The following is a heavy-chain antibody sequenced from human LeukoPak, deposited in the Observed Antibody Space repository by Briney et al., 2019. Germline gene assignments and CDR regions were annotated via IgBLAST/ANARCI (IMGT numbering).Heavy chain of an antibody. Sequence: PSETLSLTCAVYGGSFSGYYWSWIRQPPGKGLEWIGEINHGGSTNYNPSLTSRVTISVDTSKNQFSLKLSSVTAADTAVYYCATIKRGYPFGYFDFWGQGILVTVSS. CDR2: INHGGST. CDR3: ATIKRGYPFGYFDF. J-gene: IGHJ4*02. D-gene: IGHD5-18*01. CDR1: GGSFSGYY. V-gene: IGHV4-34*01.